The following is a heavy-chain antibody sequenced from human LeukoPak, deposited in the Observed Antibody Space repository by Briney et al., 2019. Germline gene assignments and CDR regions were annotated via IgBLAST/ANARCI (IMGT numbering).Heavy chain of an antibody. Sequence: PGGSLRLSCAASGFPFNTYGLHWVRQAPGKGLEWVALISFDGGVRYYADSVKGRFTVSRDNSKNTLYLQMNSLRSEDSAVYYCAREWMNDYVWGSYRYGAFDIWGQGTMVTVSS. D-gene: IGHD3-16*02. CDR2: ISFDGGVR. CDR3: AREWMNDYVWGSYRYGAFDI. CDR1: GFPFNTYG. J-gene: IGHJ3*02. V-gene: IGHV3-30*03.